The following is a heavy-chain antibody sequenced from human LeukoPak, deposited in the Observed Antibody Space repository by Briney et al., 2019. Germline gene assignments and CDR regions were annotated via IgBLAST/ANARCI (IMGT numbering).Heavy chain of an antibody. V-gene: IGHV4-61*02. D-gene: IGHD3-10*01. Sequence: SQTLSLTCTVSGGSISSGSYYWRWIRQPAGKGLEGFGRIYTSGSTNYNPSLKSRVTISVDTSKNQFSLKLSSVTAADTAVYYCARGITMVRGVTPYFDYWGQGTLVTVSS. J-gene: IGHJ4*02. CDR3: ARGITMVRGVTPYFDY. CDR1: GGSISSGSYY. CDR2: IYTSGST.